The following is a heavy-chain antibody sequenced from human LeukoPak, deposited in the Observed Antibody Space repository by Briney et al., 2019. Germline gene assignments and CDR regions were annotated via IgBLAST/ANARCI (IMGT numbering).Heavy chain of an antibody. D-gene: IGHD3-9*01. J-gene: IGHJ5*02. V-gene: IGHV1-8*01. CDR2: MNPNSGNT. CDR1: GYTFTSYD. Sequence: ASVKVSCKASGYTFTSYDINWVRQAPGQGLEWMGWMNPNSGNTGYAQKFQGRVTMTRNTSISTAYMELSSLRSEDTAVYYCARSPGILTGYYLGGVIDPWGQGTLVTVSS. CDR3: ARSPGILTGYYLGGVIDP.